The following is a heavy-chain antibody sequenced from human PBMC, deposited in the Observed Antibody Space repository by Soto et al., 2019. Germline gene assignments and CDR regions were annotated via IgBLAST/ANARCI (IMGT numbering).Heavy chain of an antibody. CDR2: IKQDGSEK. Sequence: GGSLRLSCASSGFTFSSYWMILVRQAPGKGLEWVANIKQDGSEKYYVDSVKGRFTISRDNAKNSLYLQMNSLRAEDTAVYYCARDFTGFWSGYYTAWFDPWGQGTLVTVSS. V-gene: IGHV3-7*01. CDR3: ARDFTGFWSGYYTAWFDP. D-gene: IGHD3-3*01. J-gene: IGHJ5*02. CDR1: GFTFSSYW.